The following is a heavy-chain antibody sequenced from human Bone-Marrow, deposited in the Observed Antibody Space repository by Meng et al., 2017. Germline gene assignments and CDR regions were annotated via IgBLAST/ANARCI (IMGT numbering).Heavy chain of an antibody. Sequence: SVKVSCKASGGTFSNYAISWVRQAPGQGLEWMGGIIPIFGTANYAQKFQGRVTITTDESTSTAYMELSSLRSEDTAVYYCARGGPSSSWYPTRYYYGMDVWARGTS. CDR2: IIPIFGTA. J-gene: IGHJ6*02. CDR1: GGTFSNYA. CDR3: ARGGPSSSWYPTRYYYGMDV. D-gene: IGHD6-13*01. V-gene: IGHV1-69*05.